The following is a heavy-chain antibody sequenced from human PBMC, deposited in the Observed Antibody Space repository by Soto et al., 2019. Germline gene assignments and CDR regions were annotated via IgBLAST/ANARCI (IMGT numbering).Heavy chain of an antibody. CDR2: INHSGST. Sequence: SETLSLTCAVYGGSFSGYYWSWIRQPPGKGLEWIGEINHSGSTNYNPSLKSRVTISVDTSKNQFSLKLSSVTAADTDVYYCAASGVTTYSYYYYMDVWGKGTTVTVSS. CDR3: AASGVTTYSYYYYMDV. D-gene: IGHD4-17*01. V-gene: IGHV4-34*01. J-gene: IGHJ6*03. CDR1: GGSFSGYY.